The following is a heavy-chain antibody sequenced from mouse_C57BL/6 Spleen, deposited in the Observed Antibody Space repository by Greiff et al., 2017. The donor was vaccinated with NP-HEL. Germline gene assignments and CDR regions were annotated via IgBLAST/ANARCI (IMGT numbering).Heavy chain of an antibody. J-gene: IGHJ2*01. D-gene: IGHD2-3*01. CDR1: GYSFTSYY. Sequence: QVQLQQSGPELVKPGASVKISCKASGYSFTSYYIHWVKQRPGQGLEWIGWIYPGSGNTKYNEKFKGKATLTADTSSSTAYMQLSSLTSEDSAVYYCARFLYDGHFDYWGQGTTLTVSS. CDR3: ARFLYDGHFDY. V-gene: IGHV1-66*01. CDR2: IYPGSGNT.